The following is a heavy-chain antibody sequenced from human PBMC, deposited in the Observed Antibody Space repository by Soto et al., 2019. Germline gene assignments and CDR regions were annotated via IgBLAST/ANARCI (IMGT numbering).Heavy chain of an antibody. D-gene: IGHD2-2*03. Sequence: ASVKVSCKAIGYSFTSHYIHWVRQAPGQGLEWMGTIYPGGVNIAYAQKLQGRVTMTTDTSTSTAYMELRSLRSDDTAVYYCARDPRVLLGIVLVPAPGWFDPWGQGTLVTVSS. J-gene: IGHJ5*02. CDR3: ARDPRVLLGIVLVPAPGWFDP. V-gene: IGHV1-46*01. CDR2: IYPGGVNI. CDR1: GYSFTSHY.